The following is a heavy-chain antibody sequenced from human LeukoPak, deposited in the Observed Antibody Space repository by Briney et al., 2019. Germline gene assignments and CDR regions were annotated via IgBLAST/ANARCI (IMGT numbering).Heavy chain of an antibody. D-gene: IGHD1-26*01. CDR2: ISGSGDST. CDR3: AKYKESGSYYGYDAFDI. CDR1: GFTFSSYS. Sequence: GGSLRLSCAASGFTFSSYSMNWVRQAPGKGLEWVSSISGSGDSTYYADSVKGRFTISRDNSKNTLYLQMNSLRAEDTAVYYCAKYKESGSYYGYDAFDIWGQGTMVTVSS. J-gene: IGHJ3*02. V-gene: IGHV3-23*01.